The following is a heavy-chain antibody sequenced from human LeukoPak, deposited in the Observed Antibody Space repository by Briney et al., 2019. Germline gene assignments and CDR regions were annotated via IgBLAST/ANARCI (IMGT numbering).Heavy chain of an antibody. V-gene: IGHV3-23*01. CDR2: ISGSGSRT. J-gene: IGHJ4*02. CDR1: GFTFSSYG. Sequence: GGSLRLSCAASGFTFSSYGMSWVRQAPGKGLEWVSGISGSGSRTYYADSVKGRFTISRDNSKNTLYLQMNSLRAEDTAVYYCAKDPYDSGYFFDYWGQGTLVAVSS. CDR3: AKDPYDSGYFFDY. D-gene: IGHD3-22*01.